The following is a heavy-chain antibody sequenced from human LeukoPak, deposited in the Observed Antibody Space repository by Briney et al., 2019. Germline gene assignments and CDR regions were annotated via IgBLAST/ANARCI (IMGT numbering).Heavy chain of an antibody. CDR2: IYYSGST. CDR3: AAFRDGYNWHLDY. CDR1: SGSISSYY. D-gene: IGHD5-24*01. J-gene: IGHJ4*02. Sequence: SETLSLTCTVSSGSISSYYWNWIRQPPGKGLEWIGYIYYSGSTKYNPSLKSRVTISVDTSNSQFSLKLSSVTAADTAVYYCAAFRDGYNWHLDYWGQGTLVTVSS. V-gene: IGHV4-59*01.